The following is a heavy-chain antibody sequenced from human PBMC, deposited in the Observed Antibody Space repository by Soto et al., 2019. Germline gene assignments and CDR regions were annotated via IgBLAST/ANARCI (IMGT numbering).Heavy chain of an antibody. V-gene: IGHV1-18*01. D-gene: IGHD2-15*01. CDR2: ISAYNGNT. CDR1: GYTFTSYG. Sequence: ASVKVSCKASGYTFTSYGISWVRQAPGQGLEWMGWISAYNGNTNYAQKLQGRVTMTTDTSTSTAYMELRSLRSDDTAVYYCAREGYCSGGSCYYYYYYGMDVWGQGTTVTVSS. J-gene: IGHJ6*02. CDR3: AREGYCSGGSCYYYYYYGMDV.